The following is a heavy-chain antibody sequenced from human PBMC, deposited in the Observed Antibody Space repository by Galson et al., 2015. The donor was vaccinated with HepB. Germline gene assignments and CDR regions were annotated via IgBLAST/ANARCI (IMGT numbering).Heavy chain of an antibody. CDR2: IIPIFGTA. CDR1: GGTFSSYA. J-gene: IGHJ6*02. V-gene: IGHV1-69*13. Sequence: SVKVSCKASGGTFSSYAISWVRQAPGQGLEWMGGIIPIFGTANYAQKFQGRVTITADESTSTAYMELSSLRSEDTAVYYCAREARWEITFRLGPTDYYGMDVWGQGTTVTVSS. CDR3: AREARWEITFRLGPTDYYGMDV. D-gene: IGHD1-26*01.